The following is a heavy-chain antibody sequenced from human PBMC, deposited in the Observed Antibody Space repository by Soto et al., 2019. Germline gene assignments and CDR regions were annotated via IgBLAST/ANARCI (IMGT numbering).Heavy chain of an antibody. Sequence: SETLSLTCTVSGGSISSYYWSWIRQPPGKGLEWIGYIYYTGNTNYNPSLKSRVTMSVDTSKNQFSLKLSSVTAADTAVYHCARDHPNSCVRGYRYYDLWGRGTLVTVSS. CDR3: ARDHPNSCVRGYRYYDL. CDR1: GGSISSYY. CDR2: IYYTGNT. V-gene: IGHV4-59*01. J-gene: IGHJ2*01. D-gene: IGHD2-21*02.